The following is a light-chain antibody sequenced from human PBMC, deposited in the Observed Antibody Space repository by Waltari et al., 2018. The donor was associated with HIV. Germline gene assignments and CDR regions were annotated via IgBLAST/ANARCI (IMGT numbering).Light chain of an antibody. CDR2: VAS. CDR3: MQARETPQT. V-gene: IGKV2-28*01. Sequence: EIVMTQSPLPLPVTPGEPASISCRSSQSLLHSNGYNYLDWYVQKPGQSPQLLIYVASNRASGVPDRFSGSGSGTDFTLKISRVEADDVGVYYCMQARETPQTFGPGTRVEIK. CDR1: QSLLHSNGYNY. J-gene: IGKJ3*01.